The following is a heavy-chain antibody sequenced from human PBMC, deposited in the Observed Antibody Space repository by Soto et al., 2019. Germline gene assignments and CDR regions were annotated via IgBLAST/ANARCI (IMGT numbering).Heavy chain of an antibody. Sequence: EVQLVESGGGLVQPGGSLRLSCAASGFTFSSYWMHWVRQAPGKGLVWVSRINSDGSSTSYADSVKGRFTISRDNAKNTLYLQMNSLRAEDTAVYYCARADITIFGVVIYPGAFDIWGQGTMVTVSS. V-gene: IGHV3-74*01. D-gene: IGHD3-3*01. CDR1: GFTFSSYW. CDR3: ARADITIFGVVIYPGAFDI. J-gene: IGHJ3*02. CDR2: INSDGSST.